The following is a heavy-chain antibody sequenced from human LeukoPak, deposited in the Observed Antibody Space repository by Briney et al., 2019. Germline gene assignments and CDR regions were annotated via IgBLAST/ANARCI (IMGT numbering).Heavy chain of an antibody. D-gene: IGHD3-16*01. V-gene: IGHV3-30-3*01. CDR3: TLYDSQFQY. CDR1: GFTFSSYA. J-gene: IGHJ4*02. CDR2: ISYDGSNK. Sequence: GGSLRLSCAASGFTFSSYAMHWVRQAPGKGLEWVAVISYDGSNKYYTDSVKGRFTISRDNSKNTLYLQMNSLRAEDTAVYYTTLYDSQFQYWGQGTLVTVSS.